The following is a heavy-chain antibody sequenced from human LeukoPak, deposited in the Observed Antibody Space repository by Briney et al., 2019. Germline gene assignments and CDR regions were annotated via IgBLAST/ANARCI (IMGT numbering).Heavy chain of an antibody. CDR2: ISGGGKST. CDR1: GFTFDYYA. Sequence: GGSLRLSCAASGFTFDYYAMNWVRQAPGRGMEWVSTISGGGKSTYDGDSVKGRFTISRDNSKNTLHLQMNSLRVEDTAVYFCAKVKSPDYDILTGYDFWGQGTQVTVSS. V-gene: IGHV3-23*01. J-gene: IGHJ4*02. CDR3: AKVKSPDYDILTGYDF. D-gene: IGHD3-9*01.